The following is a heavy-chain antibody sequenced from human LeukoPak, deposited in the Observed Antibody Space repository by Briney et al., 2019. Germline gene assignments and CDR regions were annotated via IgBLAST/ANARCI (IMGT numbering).Heavy chain of an antibody. CDR3: AREVEATGTRWFDP. V-gene: IGHV4-34*01. CDR2: INHSGST. D-gene: IGHD1-1*01. Sequence: SETLSLTCTVYGGSFSGYYWSWIRQPPGKGLEWIGEINHSGSTNYNPSLKSRVTISVDTSKNQFSLKLSSVTAADTAVYYCAREVEATGTRWFDPWGQGTLVTVSS. J-gene: IGHJ5*02. CDR1: GGSFSGYY.